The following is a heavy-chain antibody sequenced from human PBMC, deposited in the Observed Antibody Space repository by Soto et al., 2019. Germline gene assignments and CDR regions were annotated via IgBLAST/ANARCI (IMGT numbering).Heavy chain of an antibody. D-gene: IGHD3-22*01. V-gene: IGHV2-70*11. CDR1: GFSLSTSGMC. J-gene: IGHJ4*02. CDR3: ARMWYYYDSTGYYSYYFEY. Sequence: SGPTLVNPTQTLTLTCTFSGFSLSTSGMCVSWIRQPPGKALEWLARIDWDDDKYYSTSLETRLTISKDTSKNQVVLTMTNMDPVDTATYYCARMWYYYDSTGYYSYYFEYWGQ. CDR2: IDWDDDK.